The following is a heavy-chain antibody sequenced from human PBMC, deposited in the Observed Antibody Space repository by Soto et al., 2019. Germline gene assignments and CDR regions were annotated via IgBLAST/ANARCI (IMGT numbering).Heavy chain of an antibody. CDR2: IMPFIDTS. CDR1: GGTFGSYT. D-gene: IGHD2-2*01. CDR3: ARGGYASSYRFDY. V-gene: IGHV1-69*06. Sequence: QVQLVQSGAEVKKPGSSVKVSCKASGGTFGSYTLNWVRQAPAQGLEWLGGIMPFIDTSTYAQMLQGRVPITADKSTSTVYMELSSLKSDDTAVYYCARGGYASSYRFDYWGQGTLVTVSS. J-gene: IGHJ4*02.